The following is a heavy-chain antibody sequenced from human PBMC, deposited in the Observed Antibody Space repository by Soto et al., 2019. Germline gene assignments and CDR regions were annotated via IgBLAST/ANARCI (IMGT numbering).Heavy chain of an antibody. J-gene: IGHJ4*02. V-gene: IGHV3-7*01. CDR2: IDQYGGNT. Sequence: GGSLRLSCAASGFTFSSYWMSWVRQAPGKGLEWLANIDQYGGNTYYMDSVKGRFTISRDNAKHSLYLQMDSLRADDTSIYYCARVYCSGTTCYALFDYWGQGTLVTVSS. CDR3: ARVYCSGTTCYALFDY. D-gene: IGHD2-2*01. CDR1: GFTFSSYW.